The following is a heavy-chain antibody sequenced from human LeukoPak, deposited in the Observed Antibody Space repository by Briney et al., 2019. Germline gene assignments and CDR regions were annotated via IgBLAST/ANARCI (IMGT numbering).Heavy chain of an antibody. J-gene: IGHJ4*02. V-gene: IGHV1-18*01. D-gene: IGHD3-10*01. CDR2: ISAYNGDT. Sequence: ASVKVSCKASGYTFTSYGFSWVRQAPGQGLEWMGWISAYNGDTNFAQRLQGRLTMTIDTSTSTAYMELRSLRSDDTAVYYCARDYYGTPPLDYWGQGTLVTVSS. CDR1: GYTFTSYG. CDR3: ARDYYGTPPLDY.